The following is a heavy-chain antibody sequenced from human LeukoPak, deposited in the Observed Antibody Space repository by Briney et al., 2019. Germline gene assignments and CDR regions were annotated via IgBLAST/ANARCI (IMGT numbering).Heavy chain of an antibody. V-gene: IGHV3-21*01. CDR2: ISSSSSYI. Sequence: GGSLRLSCAASGFTFSSYSMNWVRQAPGKGLEWVSSISSSSSYIYYADSVKGRFTISRDNAKNSLYLQMNSLRAEDTAVYYCARERPSSSAFDYWGQGTLVTVSS. CDR1: GFTFSSYS. CDR3: ARERPSSSAFDY. J-gene: IGHJ4*02. D-gene: IGHD6-6*01.